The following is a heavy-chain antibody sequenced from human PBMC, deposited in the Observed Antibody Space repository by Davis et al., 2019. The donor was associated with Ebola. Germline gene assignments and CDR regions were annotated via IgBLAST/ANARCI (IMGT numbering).Heavy chain of an antibody. Sequence: GESLKISCKGSGNSFTNYWIGWVRQMPGKGLEWMGIIYTGDSDTRYSPSIRGQVTISADKSITTAYLQWTSLKASDTAMYYCATLRRTITGMDDAFDIWGQGTMVTVSS. CDR2: IYTGDSDT. CDR1: GNSFTNYW. CDR3: ATLRRTITGMDDAFDI. D-gene: IGHD1-20*01. J-gene: IGHJ3*02. V-gene: IGHV5-51*01.